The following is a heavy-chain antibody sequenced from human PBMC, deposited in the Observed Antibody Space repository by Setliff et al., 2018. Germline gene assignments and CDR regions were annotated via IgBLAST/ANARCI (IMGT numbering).Heavy chain of an antibody. CDR3: GRVDAELILGNYIDY. V-gene: IGHV1-3*01. D-gene: IGHD2-15*01. CDR1: GYTFSSYS. J-gene: IGHJ4*02. CDR2: INAYDGNT. Sequence: ASVKVSCKASGYTFSSYSMHWVRQAPGQRLEWMGWINAYDGNTKFVQKFQGRVAMTTDTSTSTAFMELRSLRPDDTAFYYCGRVDAELILGNYIDYWGQGTLVTVSS.